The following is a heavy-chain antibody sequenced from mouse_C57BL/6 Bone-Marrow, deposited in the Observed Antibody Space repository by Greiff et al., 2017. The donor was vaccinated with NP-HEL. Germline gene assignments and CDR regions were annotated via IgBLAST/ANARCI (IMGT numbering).Heavy chain of an antibody. D-gene: IGHD4-1*01. J-gene: IGHJ4*01. CDR1: GFSLTSYG. CDR3: ARKSANWDVWYAMDY. V-gene: IGHV2-2*01. CDR2: IWSGGST. Sequence: VQRVESGPGLVQPSQSLSITCTVSGFSLTSYGVHWVRQSPGKGLEWLGVIWSGGSTDYNAAFISRLSISKDNSKSQVFFKMNSLQADDTAIYYCARKSANWDVWYAMDYWGQGTSVTVSS.